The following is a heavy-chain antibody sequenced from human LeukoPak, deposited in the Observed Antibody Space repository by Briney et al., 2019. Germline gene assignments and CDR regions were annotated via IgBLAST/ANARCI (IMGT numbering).Heavy chain of an antibody. J-gene: IGHJ4*02. CDR3: ARRRMVRGVIISYQPVDY. CDR2: IYYSGST. V-gene: IGHV4-39*01. Sequence: SETLSLTCTVSGGSISSSSYYWGWIRQPPGKGLEWIVSIYYSGSTYYNPSLKSRVTISVDTSKNQFSLKLSSVTAADTAVYYCARRRMVRGVIISYQPVDYWGQGTLVTVSS. D-gene: IGHD3-10*01. CDR1: GGSISSSSYY.